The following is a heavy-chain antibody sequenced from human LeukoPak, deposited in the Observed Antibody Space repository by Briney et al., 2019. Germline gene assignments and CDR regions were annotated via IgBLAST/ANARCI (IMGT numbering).Heavy chain of an antibody. Sequence: GGSLRLSCIASGFNFSKYWIHWVRQAPGKGLEWVANVKQDGSEKYYVDSVKGRFTISRDNAKNSLYLQMNSLRAEDTAVYYCARRRYSGSSQHFDYWGQGTLVTVSS. V-gene: IGHV3-7*01. CDR2: VKQDGSEK. J-gene: IGHJ4*02. CDR3: ARRRYSGSSQHFDY. CDR1: GFNFSKYW. D-gene: IGHD1-26*01.